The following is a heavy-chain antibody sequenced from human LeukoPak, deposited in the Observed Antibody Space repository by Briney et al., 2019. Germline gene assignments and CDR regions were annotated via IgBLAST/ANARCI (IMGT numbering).Heavy chain of an antibody. CDR2: IYYSEST. CDR3: ARDRSGGWYAYFDY. D-gene: IGHD6-19*01. CDR1: GVSISSYY. Sequence: PSETLSLTCSVSGVSISSYYWSWLRQPPGKGLEGLGCIYYSESTNYHPPLESRVTISVDTCKIQFSLKLSSVTAADTAVYYCARDRSGGWYAYFDYWGQGTLVTVSS. V-gene: IGHV4-59*01. J-gene: IGHJ4*02.